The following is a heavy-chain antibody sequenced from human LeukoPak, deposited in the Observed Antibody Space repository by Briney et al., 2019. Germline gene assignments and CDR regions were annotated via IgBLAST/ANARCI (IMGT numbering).Heavy chain of an antibody. Sequence: GRSLRLSCAASGFTFSSYGMHWVRQAPGKGLEWVAVISYDGSNKYYADSVKGRFTISRDNSKNTLYLQMNSLRAEDTAVYYCARHGAAAGSLEVDYWGQGTLVTVSS. J-gene: IGHJ4*02. D-gene: IGHD6-13*01. CDR3: ARHGAAAGSLEVDY. CDR1: GFTFSSYG. CDR2: ISYDGSNK. V-gene: IGHV3-30*03.